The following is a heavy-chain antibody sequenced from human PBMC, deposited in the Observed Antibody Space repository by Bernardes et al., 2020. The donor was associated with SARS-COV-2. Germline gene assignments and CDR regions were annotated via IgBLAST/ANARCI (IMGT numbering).Heavy chain of an antibody. V-gene: IGHV3-11*01. J-gene: IGHJ4*02. CDR1: GFTFSDYY. Sequence: GGSLRLSCAASGFTFSDYYMSWIRQAPGKGLQWVSYISSSGSTRFYADSVKGRFTISRDDAKKSLYLQMNTLRAEDTAVYYCARTLKTYYDDASSYYFDVWGQGTLVTVSS. D-gene: IGHD3-22*01. CDR2: ISSSGSTR. CDR3: ARTLKTYYDDASSYYFDV.